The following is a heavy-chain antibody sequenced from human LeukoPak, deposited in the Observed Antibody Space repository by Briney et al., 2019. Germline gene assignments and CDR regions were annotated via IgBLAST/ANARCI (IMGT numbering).Heavy chain of an antibody. V-gene: IGHV1-69*01. CDR3: ARGRLGALIDYYMDV. Sequence: SVKVSCKASGGTFRNYAISWVRQAPGQGLEWMGGIIPIFGTANYAQKFQGRVTITADESTSTAYMELSSLRSEDTAVYYCARGRLGALIDYYMDVWGKGTTVTVSS. CDR1: GGTFRNYA. CDR2: IIPIFGTA. J-gene: IGHJ6*03. D-gene: IGHD3-16*01.